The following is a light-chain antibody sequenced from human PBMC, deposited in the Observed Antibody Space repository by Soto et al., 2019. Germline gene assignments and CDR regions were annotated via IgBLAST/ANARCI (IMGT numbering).Light chain of an antibody. CDR2: GVS. Sequence: EIVLTQSPGTLSLSPGERATLSCRASQSVSSNYLAWYQQKPGQATRLLMYGVSSRATGIPDRFSGSGSGTDFTLTISRLEPEDFAVYYCLQYGSSPWTFGQGNKVEIK. CDR1: QSVSSNY. CDR3: LQYGSSPWT. J-gene: IGKJ1*01. V-gene: IGKV3-20*01.